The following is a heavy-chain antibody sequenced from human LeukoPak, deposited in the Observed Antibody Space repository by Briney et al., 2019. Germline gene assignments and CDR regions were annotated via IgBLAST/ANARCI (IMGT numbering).Heavy chain of an antibody. CDR1: GGTFSSYA. Sequence: SVKVSCKASGGTFSSYAISWVRQAPGQGLEWMGRIIPILGIANYVQKFQGRVTITADKSTSTAYMELSSLRSEDTAVYYCARGMGGSGSFDKTYYFDYWGQGTLVTVSS. V-gene: IGHV1-69*04. CDR2: IIPILGIA. J-gene: IGHJ4*02. D-gene: IGHD3-10*01. CDR3: ARGMGGSGSFDKTYYFDY.